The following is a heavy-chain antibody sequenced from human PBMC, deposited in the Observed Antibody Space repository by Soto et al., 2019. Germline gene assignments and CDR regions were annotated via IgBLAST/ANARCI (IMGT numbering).Heavy chain of an antibody. Sequence: EVQLLESGGGFIQPGESLRLSCVVSGFTFSTFAMSWVRQAPGKGLEWVSYISGGGGTTYYADSVKGRFTISRDNSKNTLYLQLNSLRAEDTAVYYCAKERGYYYYYAMDVWGQGTTVTVSS. CDR1: GFTFSTFA. CDR3: AKERGYYYYYAMDV. V-gene: IGHV3-23*01. J-gene: IGHJ6*02. CDR2: ISGGGGTT. D-gene: IGHD3-16*01.